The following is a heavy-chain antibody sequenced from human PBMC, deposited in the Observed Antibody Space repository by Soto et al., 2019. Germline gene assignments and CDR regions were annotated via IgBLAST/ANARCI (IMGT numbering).Heavy chain of an antibody. J-gene: IGHJ6*02. CDR2: IIPIFGTA. CDR1: GGTFSSYA. D-gene: IGHD5-12*01. V-gene: IGHV1-69*01. Sequence: QVQLVQSGAEVKKPGSSVKVSCKASGGTFSSYAISWVRQAPGQGLEWMGGIIPIFGTANYAQKFQGRVTITADESTSTAYMELSSLRSEETAVYYCAREDDSGYDFRTNSYYYGMDVWGQGTTVTVSS. CDR3: AREDDSGYDFRTNSYYYGMDV.